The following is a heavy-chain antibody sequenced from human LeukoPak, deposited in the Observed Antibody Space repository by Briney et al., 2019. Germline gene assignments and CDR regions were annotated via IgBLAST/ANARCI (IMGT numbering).Heavy chain of an antibody. CDR3: ARERRQYSSGWYDFDY. CDR2: INPNSGGT. V-gene: IGHV1-2*02. J-gene: IGHJ4*02. CDR1: GYTFTGYY. Sequence: VASVKVPCKASGYTFTGYYMHWVRQAPGQGLEWMGWINPNSGGTNYAQKFQGRVTMTRDTSISTAYMELSRLRSDDTAVYYCARERRQYSSGWYDFDYWGQGTLVTVSS. D-gene: IGHD6-19*01.